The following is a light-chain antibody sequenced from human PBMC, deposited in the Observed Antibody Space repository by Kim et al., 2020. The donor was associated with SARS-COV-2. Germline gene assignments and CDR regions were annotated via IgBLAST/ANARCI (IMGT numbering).Light chain of an antibody. J-gene: IGLJ1*01. V-gene: IGLV3-21*04. CDR2: YDS. Sequence: SYELTQPPSVSVAPGKTARITCGGNNIGSKSVHWYQQNPGQAPVLVIYYDSDRPSGIPERFSGSNSGNTATLTISRVEAGDEADYYCQVWDSSSDHVFGTGTKVTVL. CDR1: NIGSKS. CDR3: QVWDSSSDHV.